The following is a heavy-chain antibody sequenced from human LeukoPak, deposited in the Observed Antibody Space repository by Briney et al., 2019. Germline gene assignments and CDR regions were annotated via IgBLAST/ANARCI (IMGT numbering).Heavy chain of an antibody. CDR3: GRSFGNYYGSGSPPLYFDY. J-gene: IGHJ4*02. Sequence: GASVKISCTASGYTFTNYCISWVRQAPGQGLEWMAWISDYSGNIKYAKKFQGRVTMTTDKSTSTAYMELRSLGIDDTAVYYCGRSFGNYYGSGSPPLYFDYRGQGTLDTVSS. D-gene: IGHD3-10*01. V-gene: IGHV1-18*04. CDR1: GYTFTNYC. CDR2: ISDYSGNI.